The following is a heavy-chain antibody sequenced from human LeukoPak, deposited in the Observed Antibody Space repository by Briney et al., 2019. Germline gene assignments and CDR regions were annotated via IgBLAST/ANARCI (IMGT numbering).Heavy chain of an antibody. CDR3: ARSPEYCSGGSCS. V-gene: IGHV3-30*04. J-gene: IGHJ5*02. Sequence: PGGSLRLSCAASGFTFSIYPMHGGRQAPGKGREWVAVISYDGSNKYYADSVKGRFTISRDNSKNTLYLQMNSLRGEDKAVYYCARSPEYCSGGSCSWGQGTLVTVSS. D-gene: IGHD2-15*01. CDR1: GFTFSIYP. CDR2: ISYDGSNK.